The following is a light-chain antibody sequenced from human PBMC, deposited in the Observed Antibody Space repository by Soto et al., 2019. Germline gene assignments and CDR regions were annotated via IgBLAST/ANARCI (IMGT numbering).Light chain of an antibody. CDR1: QSVSGSD. Sequence: EVVLTQSPGTLSLSPGERATLSCRSSQSVSGSDLAWYQQKPGQAPRLLISGVSNRATGTPDRFSGSGSGTDFTLTISSLEPEDFATYYCQQYYSYPWTFGQGTKVDIK. CDR2: GVS. J-gene: IGKJ1*01. CDR3: QQYYSYPWT. V-gene: IGKV3-20*01.